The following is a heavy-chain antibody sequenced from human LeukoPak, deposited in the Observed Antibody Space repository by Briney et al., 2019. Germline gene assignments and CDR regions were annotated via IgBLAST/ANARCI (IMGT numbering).Heavy chain of an antibody. CDR3: ARGGVPAAYIDY. D-gene: IGHD2-2*01. Sequence: GGSLRLSCAASGFTFSSYGMHWVRQAPGKGLEWVAVIWYDGSNKYYADSVKGRFTISRDSSKNTLYLQMNSLRAEDTAVYYCARGGVPAAYIDYWGQGTLVTVSS. J-gene: IGHJ4*02. CDR1: GFTFSSYG. V-gene: IGHV3-33*01. CDR2: IWYDGSNK.